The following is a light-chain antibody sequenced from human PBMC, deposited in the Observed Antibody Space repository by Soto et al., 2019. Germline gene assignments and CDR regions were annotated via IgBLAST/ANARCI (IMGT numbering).Light chain of an antibody. J-gene: IGKJ1*01. V-gene: IGKV1-5*01. Sequence: DIQMTQSPSTPSASVGDRVTITCRASQSVNGWLAWYQQKPGKAPKLLIYAASNLESGVPSRFSGSGSGTEFTLTISSLQPDDFATYYCQHYNSNPWTFGQGTKVEIK. CDR1: QSVNGW. CDR3: QHYNSNPWT. CDR2: AAS.